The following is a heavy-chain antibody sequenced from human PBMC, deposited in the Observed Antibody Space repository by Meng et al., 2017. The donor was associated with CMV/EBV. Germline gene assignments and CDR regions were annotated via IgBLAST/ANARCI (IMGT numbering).Heavy chain of an antibody. CDR3: ARGDYYDSSGYYGYYYGMDV. CDR1: GFTFSSYR. J-gene: IGHJ6*02. D-gene: IGHD3-22*01. V-gene: IGHV3-48*04. CDR2: ISSSSSTI. Sequence: GESLKISCAASGFTFSSYRMNWVRQAPGKGLEWVSYISSSSSTIYYTDSVKGRFTISRDNAKNSLYLQMNGLRAEDTAVYYCARGDYYDSSGYYGYYYGMDVWGQGTTVTVSS.